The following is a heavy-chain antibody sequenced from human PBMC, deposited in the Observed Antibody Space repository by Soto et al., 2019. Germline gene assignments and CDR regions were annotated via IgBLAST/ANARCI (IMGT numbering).Heavy chain of an antibody. J-gene: IGHJ5*02. CDR2: ISGSGGST. V-gene: IGHV3-23*01. CDR3: AKGLEAAMLSFDP. CDR1: GFTFSSYA. Sequence: EVQLLESGGGLVQPGGSLRLSCAASGFTFSSYAMSWVRQAPGKGLEWVSAISGSGGSTYYADSVKGRFTISRDNSKNTLDLQMNSLRAEETAVYYFAKGLEAAMLSFDPWGQGTLVTVSS. D-gene: IGHD2-2*01.